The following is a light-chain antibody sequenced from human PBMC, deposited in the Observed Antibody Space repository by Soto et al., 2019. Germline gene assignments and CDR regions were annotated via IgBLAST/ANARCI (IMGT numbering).Light chain of an antibody. CDR1: QTIIGY. V-gene: IGKV1-39*01. J-gene: IGKJ1*01. Sequence: DIQMTQCPGSLTTSXRDRVTITXXASQTIIGYLNWYQQKPGKAPRLLINAASNLQSGVPSRFRGSGSETDFTLTITSLQPEDFATYYCQQSYTTPRTFGQGTKVDIK. CDR2: AAS. CDR3: QQSYTTPRT.